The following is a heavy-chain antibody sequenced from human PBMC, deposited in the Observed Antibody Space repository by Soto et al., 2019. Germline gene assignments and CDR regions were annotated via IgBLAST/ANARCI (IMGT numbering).Heavy chain of an antibody. Sequence: GESLKISCHASGYSFTHFAIAWVRQMPGKGLESMGIIYPGDSDTRYSPSFQGQVTISVDKSINTAYLQWSSLKASDTAMYYCAKKGAQHLGAFDWWGQGTPVTVSS. CDR3: AKKGAQHLGAFDW. D-gene: IGHD6-13*01. J-gene: IGHJ4*02. V-gene: IGHV5-51*01. CDR1: GYSFTHFA. CDR2: IYPGDSDT.